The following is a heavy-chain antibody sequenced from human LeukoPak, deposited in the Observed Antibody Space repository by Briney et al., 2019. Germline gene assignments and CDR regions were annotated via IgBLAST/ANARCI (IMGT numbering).Heavy chain of an antibody. CDR3: ARDRSVVGDYVSEAFDI. V-gene: IGHV3-48*02. J-gene: IGHJ3*02. Sequence: GGSLRLSCAASGFTFSSYSMNWVRQAPGKGLEWVSYISSSSSTIYYADSVKGRFTISRDNAKNSLYLQMNSLRDEDTAVYYCARDRSVVGDYVSEAFDIWGQGTMVTVSS. CDR2: ISSSSSTI. CDR1: GFTFSSYS. D-gene: IGHD4-17*01.